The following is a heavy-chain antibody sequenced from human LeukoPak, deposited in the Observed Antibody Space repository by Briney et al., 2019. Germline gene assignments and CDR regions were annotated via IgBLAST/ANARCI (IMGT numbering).Heavy chain of an antibody. CDR3: ARNIIFAFDI. D-gene: IGHD3/OR15-3a*01. CDR2: IYNDGST. Sequence: PGGSLRLSCAASGLTVSSSYMSWVRQAPGKGLEWVSIIYNDGSTYYADSMKGRFTISRENSKNTLYLQVNSLRAEDTAMYYCARNIIFAFDIWGQGTMVTVSS. CDR1: GLTVSSSY. V-gene: IGHV3-53*01. J-gene: IGHJ3*02.